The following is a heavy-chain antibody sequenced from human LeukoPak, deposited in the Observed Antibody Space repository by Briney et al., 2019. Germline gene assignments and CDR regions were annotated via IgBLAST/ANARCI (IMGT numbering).Heavy chain of an antibody. CDR3: AKVSGGSGWYDFDY. D-gene: IGHD6-19*01. V-gene: IGHV3-23*01. CDR1: GFTLTNYA. J-gene: IGHJ4*02. CDR2: ITGSGDGT. Sequence: PGGSLRLSCAASGFTLTNYAMSWVRQAPGEGLEWVSTITGSGDGTYYADSVKGRFTISRDSSKNTLYLQMNSLRAEDTAVYYCAKVSGGSGWYDFDYWGQGTLVTVSS.